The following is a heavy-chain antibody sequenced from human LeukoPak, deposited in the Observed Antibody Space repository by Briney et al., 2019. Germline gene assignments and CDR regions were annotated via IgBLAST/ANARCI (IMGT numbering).Heavy chain of an antibody. Sequence: GGSLRLSCAASGLTFSSYEMNWVRQAPGKGLEWVSYISSSGSTIYYADSVKGRFTISRDNSKNTLYLQMNSLRAEDTAVYYCAKGRTLVGGSTRSYDHWGQGTLVTVSS. J-gene: IGHJ4*02. V-gene: IGHV3-48*03. CDR2: ISSSGSTI. CDR3: AKGRTLVGGSTRSYDH. D-gene: IGHD1-26*01. CDR1: GLTFSSYE.